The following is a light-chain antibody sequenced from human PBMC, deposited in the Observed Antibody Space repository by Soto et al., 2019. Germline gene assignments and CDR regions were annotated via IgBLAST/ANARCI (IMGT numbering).Light chain of an antibody. J-gene: IGKJ1*01. CDR3: QHDYNYPWT. CDR2: AAS. V-gene: IGKV1-8*01. CDR1: QDIHNY. Sequence: AVLLTQSPSSFSASTGDRATITCRASQDIHNYLAWYQQVPGKAPKLLLYAASILQTGVPSRFSGSGSVTDFTLTIDGLQSEDFATDFCQHDYNYPWTFGQGTTVE.